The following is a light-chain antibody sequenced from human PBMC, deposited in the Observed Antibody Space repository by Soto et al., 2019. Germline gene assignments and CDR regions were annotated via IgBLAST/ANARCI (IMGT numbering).Light chain of an antibody. CDR2: DAS. J-gene: IGKJ1*01. Sequence: EIVMTQSPATLSLSPGERATLSCRASQSVNRYLAWYQHKVGQAPRLLIYDASSRATGIPARFSGSGSGTDFTITISSLEPEAFEVYYCHQRSNWPWTFGQGTKVEIK. CDR3: HQRSNWPWT. V-gene: IGKV3-11*01. CDR1: QSVNRY.